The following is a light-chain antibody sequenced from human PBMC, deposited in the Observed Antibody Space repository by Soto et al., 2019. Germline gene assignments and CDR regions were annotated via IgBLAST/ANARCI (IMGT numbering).Light chain of an antibody. CDR3: GTWDSSLSVGL. Sequence: QAVVTQPPSVSGAPGQRVTISCTGSSSNIGAGYDVHWYQQLPGTAPKLLIYGNSNRPSGVPDRFSGSKSGTSASLAITGLQAEDEADYYCGTWDSSLSVGLFGGGTKLTVL. CDR1: SSNIGAGYD. V-gene: IGLV1-40*01. J-gene: IGLJ2*01. CDR2: GNS.